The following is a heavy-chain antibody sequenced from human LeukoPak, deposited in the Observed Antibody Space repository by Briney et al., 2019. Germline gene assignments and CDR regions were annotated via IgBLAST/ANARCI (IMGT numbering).Heavy chain of an antibody. V-gene: IGHV4-39*01. Sequence: SETLSLTCTVSVGSISSSSYYWRWIRQPPGKVLEWIGRIYYSGSTYYNPALKSRVTISVHTSKNQFSLKLSSVTAADTAVYYCARRGYYDFWSGYYEEYDYWGQGTLVTVSS. CDR1: VGSISSSSYY. CDR2: IYYSGST. J-gene: IGHJ4*02. D-gene: IGHD3-3*01. CDR3: ARRGYYDFWSGYYEEYDY.